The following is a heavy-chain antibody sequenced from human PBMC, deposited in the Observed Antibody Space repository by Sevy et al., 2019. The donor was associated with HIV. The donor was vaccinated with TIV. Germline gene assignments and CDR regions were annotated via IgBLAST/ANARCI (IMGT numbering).Heavy chain of an antibody. CDR1: GYSFTSYW. Sequence: GESLKISCKGSGYSFTSYWIGWVRQMPGKGLEWMGIIYPGDSDTRYSPSFQGQVTISADKSISTAYLQWSSLKGSDTAMYYCASTERYSGYDLYYGMDVWGQGTTVTVSS. V-gene: IGHV5-51*01. D-gene: IGHD5-12*01. J-gene: IGHJ6*02. CDR2: IYPGDSDT. CDR3: ASTERYSGYDLYYGMDV.